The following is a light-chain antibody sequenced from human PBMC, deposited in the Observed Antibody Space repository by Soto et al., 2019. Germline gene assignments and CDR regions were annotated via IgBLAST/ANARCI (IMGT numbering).Light chain of an antibody. CDR2: AAS. J-gene: IGKJ1*01. CDR3: QQYNNWPPTWT. CDR1: QSVSRN. V-gene: IGKV3-15*01. Sequence: EIVMTQSPATLSVSPGERATLSCRASQSVSRNLAWYQEKPGQAPRLIIYAASTRATAIPARFSGSGSGTEFILTINSLQPEDFAVYYCQQYNNWPPTWTFGQGTKVDIK.